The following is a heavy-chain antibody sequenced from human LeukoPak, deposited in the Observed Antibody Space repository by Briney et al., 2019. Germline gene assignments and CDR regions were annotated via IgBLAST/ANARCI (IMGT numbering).Heavy chain of an antibody. J-gene: IGHJ4*02. D-gene: IGHD2-2*02. CDR1: GYTFTSYG. V-gene: IGHV1-18*01. CDR2: ISAYNGNT. Sequence: ASVTVSCKASGYTFTSYGISWVRQAPGQGLEWMGWISAYNGNTNYAQKLQGRVTMTTDTSTSTAYMELRSLRSDDTAVYYCASLAAYCSSTSCYTTYSQEYYFDYWGQGTLVTVSS. CDR3: ASLAAYCSSTSCYTTYSQEYYFDY.